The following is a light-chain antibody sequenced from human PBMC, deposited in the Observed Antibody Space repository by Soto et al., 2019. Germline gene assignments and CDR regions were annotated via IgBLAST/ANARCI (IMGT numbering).Light chain of an antibody. CDR2: KAS. V-gene: IGKV1-5*03. J-gene: IGKJ4*01. Sequence: DIQMTQSPSTLSASVGDRVTITCRASQSISSWLAWYQQKPGKAPKLLIYKASSLESGVPSRFSGSGSGTEFTLSISSLQPDDFGTYHCQQYCSHPLTFGGGTKVEIK. CDR3: QQYCSHPLT. CDR1: QSISSW.